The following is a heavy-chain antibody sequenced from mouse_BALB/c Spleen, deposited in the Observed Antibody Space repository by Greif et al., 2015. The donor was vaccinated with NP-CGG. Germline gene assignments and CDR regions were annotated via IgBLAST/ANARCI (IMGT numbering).Heavy chain of an antibody. Sequence: VQLQQSGAELARPGASAEMSCKASGYTFTSYTMHWVKQRPGQGLEWIGYINPSSGYTNYNQKFKDKATLTADKSSSTAYMQLSSLTSEDSAVYYCARGGGYRGFAYWGQGTLVTVSA. J-gene: IGHJ3*01. D-gene: IGHD1-2*01. CDR3: ARGGGYRGFAY. V-gene: IGHV1-4*01. CDR1: GYTFTSYT. CDR2: INPSSGYT.